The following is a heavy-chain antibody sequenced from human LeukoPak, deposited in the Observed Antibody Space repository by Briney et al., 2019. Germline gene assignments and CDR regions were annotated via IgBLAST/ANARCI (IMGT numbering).Heavy chain of an antibody. CDR3: ARLDFGDSGSEYFDY. V-gene: IGHV5-51*01. Sequence: GESLKISCNASGYTFTSYWIAWVRQMPGKGLEWMGMIYPGDSDTRYSPSFQGQVTISADKSISSAYLQWSSLKASDTATYYCARLDFGDSGSEYFDYWGQGALVTVSS. J-gene: IGHJ4*02. CDR1: GYTFTSYW. CDR2: IYPGDSDT. D-gene: IGHD4-17*01.